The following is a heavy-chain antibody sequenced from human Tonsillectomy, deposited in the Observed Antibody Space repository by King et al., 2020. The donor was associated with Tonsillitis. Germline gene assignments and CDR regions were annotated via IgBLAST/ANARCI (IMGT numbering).Heavy chain of an antibody. CDR3: AREGTFRSLDH. CDR1: GSTFISYS. Sequence: VQLVESGGGLVKSGGSLRLSCAGSGSTFISYSMNWVRQAPGRGLEWVSAISLDSKNMLYADSVRGRFNISRDNAKDSLYLQMTSLRAEDTAVYYCAREGTFRSLDHWDQGTLVTVSS. D-gene: IGHD3-10*01. CDR2: ISLDSKNM. J-gene: IGHJ4*02. V-gene: IGHV3-21*01.